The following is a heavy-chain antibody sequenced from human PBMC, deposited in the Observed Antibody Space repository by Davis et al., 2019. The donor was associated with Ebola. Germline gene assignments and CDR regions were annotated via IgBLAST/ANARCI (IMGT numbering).Heavy chain of an antibody. D-gene: IGHD2-21*01. CDR3: ARGGVAYSDLDY. J-gene: IGHJ4*02. CDR1: GYTFTEYD. V-gene: IGHV1-8*01. CDR2: MNPNRGNT. Sequence: AASVTVSCKASGYTFTEYDINWLRQATGQGLEWVGWMNPNRGNTGYAQNFQGRVTMTRENYISTAYMELRSLRSEDTAVYFCARGGVAYSDLDYWGQGTLVAVSS.